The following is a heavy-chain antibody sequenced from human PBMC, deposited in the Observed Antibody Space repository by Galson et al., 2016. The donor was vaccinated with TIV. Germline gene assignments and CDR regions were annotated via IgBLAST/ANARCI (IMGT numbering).Heavy chain of an antibody. CDR1: GFTFSIFA. CDR3: AKGPGSYPDHYYGVDV. CDR2: ISGGGGST. V-gene: IGHV3-23*01. D-gene: IGHD3-16*02. Sequence: SLRLSCAASGFTFSIFAMTWVRQAPGMGLEWVSAISGGGGSTYYADSVKGRFTVSRDNSNNTLYLQMNSLRAEDRAVYYCAKGPGSYPDHYYGVDVWGQGTTVTV. J-gene: IGHJ6*02.